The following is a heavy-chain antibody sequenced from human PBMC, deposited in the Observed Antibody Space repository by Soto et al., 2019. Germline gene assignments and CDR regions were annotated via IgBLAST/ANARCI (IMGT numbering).Heavy chain of an antibody. CDR2: ISYDGSNT. CDR3: ARDQGRSITCQLDY. V-gene: IGHV3-30-3*01. CDR1: GFTFSTYA. Sequence: XESLRLSCAVSGFTFSTYAMHWVHQAPGKGLEWVAVISYDGSNTYYADSVKGRFTISRDNMLYLQMNSLRAEDTAVYYCARDQGRSITCQLDYWGQGTLVTVSS. J-gene: IGHJ4*02. D-gene: IGHD2-2*01.